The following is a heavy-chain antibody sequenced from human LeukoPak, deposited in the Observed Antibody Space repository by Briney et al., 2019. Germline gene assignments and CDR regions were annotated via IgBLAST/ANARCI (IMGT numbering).Heavy chain of an antibody. CDR3: ARGRPDLPYLFDY. CDR2: INPNSGGT. J-gene: IGHJ4*02. CDR1: GYTFTGYY. V-gene: IGHV1-2*02. Sequence: ASVKVSCKASGYTFTGYYMHWVRQAPGQGLEWMGWINPNSGGTNYAQKFQGRVTMTRDTSISTAYMELSRLRSDDTAVYYCARGRPDLPYLFDYWGQGTLVTVSS.